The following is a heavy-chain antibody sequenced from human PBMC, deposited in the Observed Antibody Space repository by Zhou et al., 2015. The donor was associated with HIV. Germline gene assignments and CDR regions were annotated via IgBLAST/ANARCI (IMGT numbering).Heavy chain of an antibody. Sequence: EVQLVESGGGLVQPGRSLRLSCAASGFTFDDYAMHWVRQAPGKGLEWVSGISWNSGSIGYADSVKGRFTISRDNAKSTLYLQMNSLRGEDTAIYYCARGLIGASVGHDYWGQGTLVTVSS. D-gene: IGHD7-27*01. J-gene: IGHJ4*02. CDR1: GFTFDDYA. V-gene: IGHV3-9*01. CDR2: ISWNSGSI. CDR3: ARGLIGASVGHDY.